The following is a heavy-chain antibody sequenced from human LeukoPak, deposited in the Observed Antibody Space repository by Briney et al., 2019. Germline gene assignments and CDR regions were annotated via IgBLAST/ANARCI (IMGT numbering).Heavy chain of an antibody. J-gene: IGHJ6*02. V-gene: IGHV3-30*18. CDR1: GFTFSSYW. D-gene: IGHD2/OR15-2a*01. CDR2: ISYDGSNK. Sequence: GGSLRLSCAASGFTFSSYWIHWVRQAPGKGLEWVAVISYDGSNKYYADSVKGRFTISRDNSKNTLYLQMNSLRAEDTAVYYCAKETLSGSPYYYGMDVWGQGTTVTVSS. CDR3: AKETLSGSPYYYGMDV.